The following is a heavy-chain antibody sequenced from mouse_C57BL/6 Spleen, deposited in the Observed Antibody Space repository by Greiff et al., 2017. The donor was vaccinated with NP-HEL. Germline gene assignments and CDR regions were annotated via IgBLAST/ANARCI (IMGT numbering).Heavy chain of an antibody. CDR1: GYPFTSYG. Sequence: QVQLQQSGAELARPGASVKLSCKASGYPFTSYGISWVKQRTGPGLVWIGEIYPRRGNTYSNEKFKGKATRTADKSSRTAYMELRSLTSEDSAVYLCARGRDYYGSTEGYWGQGTTLTVSS. V-gene: IGHV1-81*01. D-gene: IGHD1-1*01. CDR3: ARGRDYYGSTEGY. CDR2: IYPRRGNT. J-gene: IGHJ2*01.